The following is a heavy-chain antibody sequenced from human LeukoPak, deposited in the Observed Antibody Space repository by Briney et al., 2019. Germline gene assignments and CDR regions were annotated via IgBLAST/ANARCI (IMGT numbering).Heavy chain of an antibody. CDR2: IYSGGST. V-gene: IGHV3-53*01. CDR1: GFTVSSNY. Sequence: PGGSLRLSCAASGFTVSSNYMSWVRQAPGKGLEWVSVIYSGGSTYYADSVKGRFTISRDNSKNTLYLQMNSLRAEDTAVYYCERDLGYSYGIYWGQGTLVTVSS. D-gene: IGHD5-18*01. J-gene: IGHJ4*02. CDR3: ERDLGYSYGIY.